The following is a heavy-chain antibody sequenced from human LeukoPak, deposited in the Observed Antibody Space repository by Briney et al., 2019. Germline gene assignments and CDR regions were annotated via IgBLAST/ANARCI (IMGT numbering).Heavy chain of an antibody. D-gene: IGHD4-17*01. CDR2: IIPILGIA. J-gene: IGHJ4*02. CDR1: GGTFSSYA. V-gene: IGHV1-69*04. CDR3: ASQEVNGAPL. Sequence: ASVKVSCKASGGTFSSYAISWVRQAPGQGLEWMGRIIPILGIANYAQKFQGRVTITADKSTSSAYMELSSLRSEDTAVYYCASQEVNGAPLWGQGTLVTVSS.